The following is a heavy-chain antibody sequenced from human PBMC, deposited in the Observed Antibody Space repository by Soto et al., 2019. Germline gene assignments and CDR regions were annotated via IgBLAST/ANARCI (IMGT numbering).Heavy chain of an antibody. V-gene: IGHV3-30*18. J-gene: IGHJ4*02. D-gene: IGHD2-2*01. CDR1: GFTFSSYG. Sequence: QVQLVESGGGVVQPGRSLRLSCAASGFTFSSYGMHWVRQAPGKGLEWVAVITDDGSNKYYADSVKGRFTISRDNSKNTLYLQLSGLRAEDTAVYYCAKAYCSRSSCYYYWGQGTQVTVSS. CDR3: AKAYCSRSSCYYY. CDR2: ITDDGSNK.